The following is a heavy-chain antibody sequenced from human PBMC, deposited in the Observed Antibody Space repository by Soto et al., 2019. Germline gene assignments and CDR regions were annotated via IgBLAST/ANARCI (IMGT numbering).Heavy chain of an antibody. CDR2: ISGDGGST. Sequence: GESLKISCAASGFTFDDYAMHWVRQAPGKGLEWVSLISGDGGSTYYADSVKGRFTISRDNSKNSLYLQMNSLRTEDTALYYCAKDSRYYDFWSGYYHDAFDIWGQGTMVTVS. CDR1: GFTFDDYA. CDR3: AKDSRYYDFWSGYYHDAFDI. J-gene: IGHJ3*02. V-gene: IGHV3-43*02. D-gene: IGHD3-3*01.